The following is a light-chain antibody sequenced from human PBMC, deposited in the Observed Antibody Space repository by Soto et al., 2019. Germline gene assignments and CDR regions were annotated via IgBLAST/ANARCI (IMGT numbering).Light chain of an antibody. CDR2: GAS. J-gene: IGKJ5*01. V-gene: IGKV3-20*01. Sequence: TQSPCTLSLSAKGIAITCFRATQSISSRNLAWYQQKPGQPPRLLIFGASSRATGIPDRFSVSGSGTDFTLTISRRKPGDFAVYYFQHHALSHLTSGQGIRLE. CDR3: QHHALSHLT. CDR1: QSISSRN.